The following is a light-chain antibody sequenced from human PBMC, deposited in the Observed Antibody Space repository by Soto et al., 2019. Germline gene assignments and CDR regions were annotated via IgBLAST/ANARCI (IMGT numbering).Light chain of an antibody. CDR3: QQFNNWPVT. Sequence: SPSSLSASVGHRVTITCRASQAISSALAWYQQKPGKPPKPLIYDASTLQSGVPSRFSGTASGTDCNLTINSLQPEDVATYYCQQFNNWPVTFAPGTKVDIK. CDR1: QAISSA. V-gene: IGKV1D-13*01. J-gene: IGKJ3*01. CDR2: DAS.